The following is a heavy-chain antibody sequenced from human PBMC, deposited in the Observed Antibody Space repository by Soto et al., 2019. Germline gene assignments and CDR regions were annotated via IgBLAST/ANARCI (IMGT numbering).Heavy chain of an antibody. Sequence: ASVKVSCKASGYTFTSYYMHWVRQAPGQGLEWVGIINPSGGSTSYAQKFQGRVTMTRDTSTSTVYMELSSLRSEDTAVYYCARGHYYDSSGYYHYFDYWGQGTLVTVSS. J-gene: IGHJ4*02. V-gene: IGHV1-46*01. CDR2: INPSGGST. CDR3: ARGHYYDSSGYYHYFDY. CDR1: GYTFTSYY. D-gene: IGHD3-22*01.